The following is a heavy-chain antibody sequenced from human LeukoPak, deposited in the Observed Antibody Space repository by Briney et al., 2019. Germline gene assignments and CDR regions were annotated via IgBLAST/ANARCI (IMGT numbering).Heavy chain of an antibody. D-gene: IGHD6-6*01. CDR2: ISGSGGTT. V-gene: IGHV3-23*01. Sequence: PGGSLRLSCAASGFTFSSYAMSWVRQAPGKGLEWDSAISGSGGTTYFPDSMRGRFTVSRDNSKNTLYLQMNSLTAEDTAVYYCAKGPQEYSPYYFDYWGQGTLVTVSS. CDR1: GFTFSSYA. J-gene: IGHJ4*02. CDR3: AKGPQEYSPYYFDY.